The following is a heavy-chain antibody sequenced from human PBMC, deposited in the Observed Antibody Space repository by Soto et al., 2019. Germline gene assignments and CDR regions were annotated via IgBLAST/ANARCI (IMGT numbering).Heavy chain of an antibody. J-gene: IGHJ6*02. CDR1: GFTFSSYG. V-gene: IGHV3-33*01. D-gene: IGHD1-7*01. Sequence: QVQLVESGGGVVQPGRSLRLSCVGSGFTFSSYGMQWVRQAPGKGLEWVAVIWYEGSNKFYANSVKGRFTISRDNSRNTLYLQMNGLSVEDTAVYYCARDRITGTTGYYYGMDVWGQGTTVTVSS. CDR2: IWYEGSNK. CDR3: ARDRITGTTGYYYGMDV.